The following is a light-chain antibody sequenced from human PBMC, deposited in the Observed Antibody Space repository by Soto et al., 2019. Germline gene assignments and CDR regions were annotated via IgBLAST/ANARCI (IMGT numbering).Light chain of an antibody. Sequence: EIVLTQSPCTLSLSPGERATLSCRASQKISSYLAWYQQKPGQAPKLLIYDASNRATGIPARFSGSGSGTDFALTISSLEPEDFAVYYCQQRSNWTPLTFGGGTKVEIK. CDR2: DAS. CDR3: QQRSNWTPLT. V-gene: IGKV3-11*01. J-gene: IGKJ4*01. CDR1: QKISSY.